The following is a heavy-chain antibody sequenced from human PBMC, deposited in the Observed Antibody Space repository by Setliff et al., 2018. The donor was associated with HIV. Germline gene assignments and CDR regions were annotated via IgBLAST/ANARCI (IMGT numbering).Heavy chain of an antibody. V-gene: IGHV4-39*07. D-gene: IGHD3-9*01. CDR1: GGSINRSNYY. Sequence: PSETLSLTCTVPGGSINRSNYYWGWIRQPPGKGLEWIGTISYTGSTYYDPSVKSRVTISVDTSKNQFSLKLNSVTAADTAVYFCARARYGTSFDPWGQGTLVTVSS. J-gene: IGHJ5*02. CDR3: ARARYGTSFDP. CDR2: ISYTGST.